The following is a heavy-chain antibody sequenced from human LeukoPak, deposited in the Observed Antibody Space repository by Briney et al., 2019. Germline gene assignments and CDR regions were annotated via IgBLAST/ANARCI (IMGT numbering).Heavy chain of an antibody. D-gene: IGHD3-16*02. CDR3: VRHLSSNTGFFDS. V-gene: IGHV4-39*01. J-gene: IGHJ4*02. CDR2: VYYDGTS. CDR1: GGSINSHSYY. Sequence: PSETLSLTCTVSGGSINSHSYYWGWIRQPPGKGLEWIGSVYYDGTSYSNPSLQSRAAVFVDTSRDQFSLDLSFVTAADTALYYCVRHLSSNTGFFDSCGQGTLVSVSS.